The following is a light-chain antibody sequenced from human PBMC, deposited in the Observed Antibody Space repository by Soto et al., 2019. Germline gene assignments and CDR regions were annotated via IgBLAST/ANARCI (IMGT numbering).Light chain of an antibody. Sequence: TQSPATLSVSPVEVAPHSCRASQSVTSNYLAWYQQKPGKAPRLLIHGISNRATGVPDRFSGSGSGTDFTLTISRLEPEDFAVYYCQQYTAWPLTFGQGTKVDIK. CDR3: QQYTAWPLT. CDR2: GIS. CDR1: QSVTSNY. J-gene: IGKJ1*01. V-gene: IGKV3-20*01.